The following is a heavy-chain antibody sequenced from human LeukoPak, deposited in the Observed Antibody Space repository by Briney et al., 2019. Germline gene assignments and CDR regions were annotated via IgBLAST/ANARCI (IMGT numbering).Heavy chain of an antibody. CDR1: GYTFTSYD. CDR2: MNPNSGNT. Sequence: VSVKVSCKASGYTFTSYDINWVRQATGQGLEWMGWMNPNSGNTGYAQKFQGRVTITRNTSISTAYMELSSLRSEDTAVYYCARGIRYNWNTGWFDPWGQGTLVTVSS. V-gene: IGHV1-8*03. D-gene: IGHD1/OR15-1a*01. CDR3: ARGIRYNWNTGWFDP. J-gene: IGHJ5*02.